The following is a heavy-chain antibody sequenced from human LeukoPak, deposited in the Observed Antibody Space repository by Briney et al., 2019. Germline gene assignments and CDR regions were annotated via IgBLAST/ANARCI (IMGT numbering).Heavy chain of an antibody. Sequence: SVKVSCKASGGTFSSYAISWVRQAPGQGLEGMGGIIPIFGTANYAQKFQGRVTITADESTSTAYMELSSLRSEDTAVYYCARVAARSYYYYYYMDVWGKGTTVTVSS. CDR3: ARVAARSYYYYYYMDV. CDR1: GGTFSSYA. V-gene: IGHV1-69*01. D-gene: IGHD6-6*01. J-gene: IGHJ6*03. CDR2: IIPIFGTA.